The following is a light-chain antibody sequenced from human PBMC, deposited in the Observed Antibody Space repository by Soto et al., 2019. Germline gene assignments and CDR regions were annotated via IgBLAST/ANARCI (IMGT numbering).Light chain of an antibody. Sequence: EIVLTQSPGTLSLSPGERATLSCRASQSVSNNYLAWYQQKPGQPPRLLIYDASNRATGIPARFSGSGSGTDFTLTISSLEPEDFAVYYCQQRSDWPRTFGQGTKVDIK. J-gene: IGKJ1*01. V-gene: IGKV3-11*01. CDR2: DAS. CDR1: QSVSNNY. CDR3: QQRSDWPRT.